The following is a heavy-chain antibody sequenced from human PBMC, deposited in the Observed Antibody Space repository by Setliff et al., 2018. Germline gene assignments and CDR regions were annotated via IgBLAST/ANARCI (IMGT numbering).Heavy chain of an antibody. CDR1: GGSFSGYY. J-gene: IGHJ4*02. V-gene: IGHV4-30-4*08. CDR2: IYSSGST. D-gene: IGHD3-22*01. Sequence: SETLSLTCAVYGGSFSGYYWSWIRQPPGKGLEWIGYIYSSGSTYYNPSLKSRVSISVDTSKNQFSLKLSAVTAADTAVYYCARESRYYYDNLGTLDYWGQGTLVTVSS. CDR3: ARESRYYYDNLGTLDY.